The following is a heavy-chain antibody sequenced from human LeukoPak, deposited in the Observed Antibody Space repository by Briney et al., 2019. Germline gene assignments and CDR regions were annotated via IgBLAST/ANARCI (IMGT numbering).Heavy chain of an antibody. J-gene: IGHJ6*04. CDR2: IYYSGST. CDR1: GGSISSYY. Sequence: SETLSLTCTVSGGSISSYYWSWIRQPPGKGLEWIGYIYYSGSTNYNPSLKSRATISVDTSKNQFSLKLSSVTAADTAVYYCARENGYGSGSYYYYYYGMDVWGKGTTVTVSS. CDR3: ARENGYGSGSYYYYYYGMDV. V-gene: IGHV4-59*01. D-gene: IGHD3-10*01.